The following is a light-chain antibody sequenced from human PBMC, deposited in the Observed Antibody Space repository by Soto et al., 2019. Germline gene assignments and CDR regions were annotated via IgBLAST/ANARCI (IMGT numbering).Light chain of an antibody. CDR1: QSVNYY. Sequence: EIVLTQSPATVSLSPGERATLSCRASQSVNYYLAWYQQRHGQAPRLLIYDASNRATGIPVRFSGSGSGTDFTLTISGLEPEDFAVYYCQQRYSWPLTFGGGAKVEIK. CDR3: QQRYSWPLT. V-gene: IGKV3-11*01. J-gene: IGKJ4*01. CDR2: DAS.